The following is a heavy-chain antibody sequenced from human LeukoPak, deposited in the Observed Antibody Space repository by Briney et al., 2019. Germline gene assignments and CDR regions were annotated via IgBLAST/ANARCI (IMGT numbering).Heavy chain of an antibody. Sequence: SETLSLTCTVSGGSISSYYWSWIRQPPGKGLEWIGYIYYSGSYNYNPSLKSRVTISVDTSKNQFSLKLSSVTAADTAVYYCARGGGYDDYFDYWGQGTLVTVSS. D-gene: IGHD5-12*01. V-gene: IGHV4-59*08. CDR2: IYYSGSY. CDR1: GGSISSYY. J-gene: IGHJ4*02. CDR3: ARGGGYDDYFDY.